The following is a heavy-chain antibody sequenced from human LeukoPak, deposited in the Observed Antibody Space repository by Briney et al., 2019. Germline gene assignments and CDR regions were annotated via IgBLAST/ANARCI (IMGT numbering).Heavy chain of an antibody. Sequence: ASEKVSCKASVGTFSSYGISWVRKATGQGLEWMGGIIPIFGTANYAQKFQGRVTITADESTSTAYMELSSLRSEDTAVYYCARALDYGDFSCFDYWGQGTLVTVSS. CDR1: VGTFSSYG. V-gene: IGHV1-69*13. CDR2: IIPIFGTA. CDR3: ARALDYGDFSCFDY. J-gene: IGHJ4*02. D-gene: IGHD4-17*01.